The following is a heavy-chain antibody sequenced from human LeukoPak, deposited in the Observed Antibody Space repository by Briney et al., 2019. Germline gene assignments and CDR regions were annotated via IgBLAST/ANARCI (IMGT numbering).Heavy chain of an antibody. V-gene: IGHV4-59*01. CDR3: ARDSGGMDV. J-gene: IGHJ6*02. D-gene: IGHD7-27*01. Sequence: LETLSLTCTVSGGSISSYYWSWIRQPPGKGLEWIVYIYYSGSTNYNPSLKSRVTISVDTSKNQFSLKLSSVTAADTAVYYCARDSGGMDVWGQGTTVTVSS. CDR2: IYYSGST. CDR1: GGSISSYY.